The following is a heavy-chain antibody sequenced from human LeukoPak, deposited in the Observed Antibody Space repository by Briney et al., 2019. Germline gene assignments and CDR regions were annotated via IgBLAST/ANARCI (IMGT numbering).Heavy chain of an antibody. CDR2: IKHDGSEK. CDR3: ARENRWTHFDY. CDR1: GFTFSSYW. V-gene: IGHV3-7*04. J-gene: IGHJ4*02. Sequence: GGSLRLSCVVSGFTFSSYWMSWVRQAPGKGLEWVANIKHDGSEKYYVDSVKGRFTISRDNAKNSLCLQMSSLRAEDTAVYYCARENRWTHFDYWGQGTLVTVSS. D-gene: IGHD2-15*01.